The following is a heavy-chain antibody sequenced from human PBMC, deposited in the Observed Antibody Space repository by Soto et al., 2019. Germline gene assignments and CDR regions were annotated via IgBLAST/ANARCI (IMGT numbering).Heavy chain of an antibody. V-gene: IGHV3-30*18. Sequence: QVQLVESGGGVVQPGRSLRLSCAASGFTFSSYGMHWVRQAPGKGLEWVAVISYDGSNKYYADSVKGRFTISRDNSKNTLYLQMNSLRAEDTAVYYCAKSKAVGIMITGGGFDPWGQGTLVTVSS. CDR1: GFTFSSYG. J-gene: IGHJ5*02. D-gene: IGHD3-16*01. CDR3: AKSKAVGIMITGGGFDP. CDR2: ISYDGSNK.